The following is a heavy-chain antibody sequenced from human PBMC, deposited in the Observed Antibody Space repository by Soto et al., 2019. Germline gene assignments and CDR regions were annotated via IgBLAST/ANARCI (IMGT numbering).Heavy chain of an antibody. Sequence: GGSLRLSCAASGFTFSSYAMSWVRQAPGKGLEWVSAISGSGGSTYYADSVEGRFTISRDNSKNTLYLQMNSLRAEDTAVYYCAKDLGDIYDGNSAQDFSDYRRDGTLVTVSS. J-gene: IGHJ4*01. CDR3: AKDLGDIYDGNSAQDFSDY. D-gene: IGHD3-22*01. V-gene: IGHV3-23*01. CDR2: ISGSGGST. CDR1: GFTFSSYA.